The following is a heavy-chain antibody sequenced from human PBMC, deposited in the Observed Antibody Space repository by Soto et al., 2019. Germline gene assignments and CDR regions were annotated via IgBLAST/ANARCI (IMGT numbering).Heavy chain of an antibody. V-gene: IGHV3-21*01. D-gene: IGHD4-4*01. Sequence: GGSLRLSCAASGFTFSSYSMNWVRQAPGKGLEWVSSISSSSSYIYYADSVKGRFTISRDNSKNTLYLQMNSLRAEDTAVYYCEKDVDYSGNWFDPWGQGTLVTVSS. CDR2: ISSSSSYI. CDR1: GFTFSSYS. J-gene: IGHJ5*02. CDR3: EKDVDYSGNWFDP.